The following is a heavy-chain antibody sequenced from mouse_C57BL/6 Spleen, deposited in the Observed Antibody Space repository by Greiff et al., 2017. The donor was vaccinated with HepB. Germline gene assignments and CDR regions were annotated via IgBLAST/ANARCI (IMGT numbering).Heavy chain of an antibody. J-gene: IGHJ4*01. CDR1: GFTFSDYG. CDR2: ISSGSSTI. V-gene: IGHV5-17*01. D-gene: IGHD3-3*01. Sequence: EVKLMESGGGLVKPGGSLKLSCAASGFTFSDYGMHWVRQAPEKGLEWVAYISSGSSTIYYADTVKGRFTISRDNAKNTLFLQMTSLRSEDTAMYYCASGPKGWALYYAMDYWGQGTSVTVSS. CDR3: ASGPKGWALYYAMDY.